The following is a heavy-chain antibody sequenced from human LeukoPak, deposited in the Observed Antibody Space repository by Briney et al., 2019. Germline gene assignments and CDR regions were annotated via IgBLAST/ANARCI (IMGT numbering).Heavy chain of an antibody. CDR1: GASISNYY. CDR3: ARERYNWNSFDY. Sequence: SETPSLTCTISGASISNYYWSWIRQPAGKGLEWIGRIYTSGSTNYNPSLKSRVTISVDTPKNQFSLKLSSVTAADTAVYYCARERYNWNSFDYWGQGTLVTVSS. D-gene: IGHD1-1*01. V-gene: IGHV4-4*07. J-gene: IGHJ4*02. CDR2: IYTSGST.